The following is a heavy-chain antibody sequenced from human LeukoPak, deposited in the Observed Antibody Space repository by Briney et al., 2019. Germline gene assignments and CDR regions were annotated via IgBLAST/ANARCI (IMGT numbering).Heavy chain of an antibody. J-gene: IGHJ4*02. D-gene: IGHD3-22*01. CDR2: LSASGGGT. CDR3: AKRGVVIRVILVGFHKEAYYFDS. Sequence: GGSLRLSSAVSGITLSNYGMAWVRQAPGKGLEWVASLSASGGGTSYADSVRGRFTISRDNAKNTLYLQMNSLRAEDTAVYFCAKRGVVIRVILVGFHKEAYYFDSWGQGVLVTVSS. CDR1: GITLSNYG. V-gene: IGHV3-23*01.